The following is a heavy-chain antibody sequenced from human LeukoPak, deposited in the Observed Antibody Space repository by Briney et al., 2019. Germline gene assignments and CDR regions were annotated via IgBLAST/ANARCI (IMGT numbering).Heavy chain of an antibody. D-gene: IGHD2-2*01. CDR3: ARGLVVPAASYYYYYYYMDV. CDR1: GYTFTSYD. Sequence: EASVTVSCKASGYTFTSYDINWVRQATGQGLEWMGWMNPNSGNTGYAQKFQGRVTMTRNTSISTAYMELSSLRSEDTAVYYCARGLVVPAASYYYYYYYMDVWGKGTTVTVSS. CDR2: MNPNSGNT. V-gene: IGHV1-8*01. J-gene: IGHJ6*03.